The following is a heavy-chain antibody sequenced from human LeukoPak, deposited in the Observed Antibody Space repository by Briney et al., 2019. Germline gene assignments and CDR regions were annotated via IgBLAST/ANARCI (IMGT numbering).Heavy chain of an antibody. J-gene: IGHJ3*02. V-gene: IGHV3-21*01. CDR3: ARDYYFASGTPHAFDI. CDR1: GFTFSSYN. D-gene: IGHD3-10*01. CDR2: ISGSGTYM. Sequence: GGSLRLSCAASGFTFSSYNMNWVRQAQGKGLEWVSSISGSGTYMFYPDSVKGRFTISRDNARNSLYLQMSSLRAEDTAVYYCARDYYFASGTPHAFDIWGQGTMVTVSS.